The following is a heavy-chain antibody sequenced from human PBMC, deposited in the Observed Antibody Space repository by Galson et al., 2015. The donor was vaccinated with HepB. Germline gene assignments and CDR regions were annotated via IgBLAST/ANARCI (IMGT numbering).Heavy chain of an antibody. Sequence: SLRLSCAASGFTFSIYGMHWVRQAPGKGLEWVAVIWYDGSNKYYADSVKGRFTISRDNSKNTLYLQMNSLRAEDTAVYYCARTNHYYDSSGYHLGNDAFDIWGQGTMVTVSS. CDR3: ARTNHYYDSSGYHLGNDAFDI. J-gene: IGHJ3*02. CDR1: GFTFSIYG. D-gene: IGHD3-22*01. CDR2: IWYDGSNK. V-gene: IGHV3-33*01.